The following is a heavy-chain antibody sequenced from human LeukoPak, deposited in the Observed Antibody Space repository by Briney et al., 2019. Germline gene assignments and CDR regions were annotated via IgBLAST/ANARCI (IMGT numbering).Heavy chain of an antibody. Sequence: GGSLRLSCVASGFTFSRYAMNWVRQAPGEGLEWVSTISGSGGSTYYAASVKGRFTVSRDNSQNTLYLQMNSLRAEDTAVYYCAKESSAWYSWFDSWGQGTLVTVSS. V-gene: IGHV3-23*01. CDR2: ISGSGGST. CDR3: AKESSAWYSWFDS. CDR1: GFTFSRYA. D-gene: IGHD6-19*01. J-gene: IGHJ5*01.